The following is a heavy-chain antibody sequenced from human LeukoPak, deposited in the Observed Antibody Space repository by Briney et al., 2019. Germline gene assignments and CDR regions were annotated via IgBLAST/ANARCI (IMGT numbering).Heavy chain of an antibody. J-gene: IGHJ6*03. CDR3: ASARSSTSGAYYYYYMDV. Sequence: SETLSLTCSVSGYSISSGYYWGWIRQPPGKGLEWVGSIYHSGTTYYNPSLKSRVTISVDTSKDQFSLKLSSVTAADTAVYYCASARSSTSGAYYYYYMDVWGKGTTVTISS. CDR2: IYHSGTT. D-gene: IGHD2-2*01. V-gene: IGHV4-38-2*01. CDR1: GYSISSGYY.